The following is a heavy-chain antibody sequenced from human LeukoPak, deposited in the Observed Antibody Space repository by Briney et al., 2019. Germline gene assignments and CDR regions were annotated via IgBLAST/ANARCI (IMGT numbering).Heavy chain of an antibody. CDR1: GGSISSSRYY. Sequence: SETLSLTCTVSGGSISSSRYYWGWIRQPPGKGLEWIGTIYYSGTTYYNPSPKSRVTISIHTSKNQFSLKLSSVTAADTAMYYCARSGTRFLEYYFDYWGQGTLVTVSS. CDR2: IYYSGTT. J-gene: IGHJ4*02. D-gene: IGHD3-3*01. V-gene: IGHV4-39*01. CDR3: ARSGTRFLEYYFDY.